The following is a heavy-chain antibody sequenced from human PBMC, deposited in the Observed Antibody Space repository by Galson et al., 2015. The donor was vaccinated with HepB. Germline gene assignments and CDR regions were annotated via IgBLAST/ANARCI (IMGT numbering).Heavy chain of an antibody. CDR2: ISGSGGST. J-gene: IGHJ3*02. V-gene: IGHV3-23*01. CDR3: AKDQLVYDSSGYYFPFDAFDI. D-gene: IGHD3-22*01. Sequence: SLRLSCAASGFTFSSYAMSWVRQAPGKGLEWVSAISGSGGSTYYADSVKGRFTISRDNSKNTLYLQMNSLRAEDTAVYYCAKDQLVYDSSGYYFPFDAFDIWGQGTMVTVSS. CDR1: GFTFSSYA.